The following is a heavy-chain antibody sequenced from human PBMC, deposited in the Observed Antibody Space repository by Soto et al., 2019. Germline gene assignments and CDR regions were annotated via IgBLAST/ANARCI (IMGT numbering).Heavy chain of an antibody. CDR3: ARGNEGSYHIKYNWFDP. V-gene: IGHV1-69*02. CDR1: GGTFSSYT. CDR2: IIPSLGIA. J-gene: IGHJ5*02. D-gene: IGHD3-10*01. Sequence: QVQLVQSGAEVKKPGSSVKVSCKASGGTFSSYTISWVRQAPGQGLEWMGRIIPSLGIANYAQKLQGRVTITADKSTSTAYMELSSLRSEDTAVYYCARGNEGSYHIKYNWFDPWGQGTLVTVSS.